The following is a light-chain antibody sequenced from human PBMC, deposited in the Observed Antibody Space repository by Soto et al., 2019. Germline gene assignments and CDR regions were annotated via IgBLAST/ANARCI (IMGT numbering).Light chain of an antibody. CDR2: GAS. Sequence: EILLGQSPGTLFLFPGEKATLSCRASQSVSSSYLACYQRKPGQAPTLLIYGASSRATGIPDRFSGSGSGTDFTLTISRLEPEDFAVYYCQQYGSSPRTFGQGTKVDIK. CDR1: QSVSSSY. J-gene: IGKJ1*01. CDR3: QQYGSSPRT. V-gene: IGKV3-20*01.